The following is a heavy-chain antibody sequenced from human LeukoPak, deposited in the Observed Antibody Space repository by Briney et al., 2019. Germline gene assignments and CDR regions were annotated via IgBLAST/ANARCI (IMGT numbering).Heavy chain of an antibody. D-gene: IGHD4-11*01. Sequence: GGSQRLSCAASGFTFSSFAMNWVRQAPGKGLEWVSTISGSGGSTYYADSVKGRFTISRDNSENTLHLQMNSLRADDTAVYYCARLTVTTFKSFDYWGQGTLVTVSS. CDR2: ISGSGGST. CDR1: GFTFSSFA. J-gene: IGHJ4*02. V-gene: IGHV3-23*01. CDR3: ARLTVTTFKSFDY.